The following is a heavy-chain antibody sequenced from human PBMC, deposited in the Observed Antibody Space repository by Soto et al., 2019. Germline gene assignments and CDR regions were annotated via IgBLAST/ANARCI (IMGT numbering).Heavy chain of an antibody. V-gene: IGHV1-58*01. CDR1: GIIFSNSA. J-gene: IGHJ3*02. D-gene: IGHD2-15*01. CDR3: AAELYSGGRCCSFDI. Sequence: QMQVVQSGPEVKKPGTSVTVSCKTSGIIFSNSAVQWVLQARGQRLEWLGYIIIAGGGTKYSQNLQGKITITRDMSTNTAYMQLTSLRSEDTAIYYCAAELYSGGRCCSFDIWGQGTMITVSS. CDR2: IIIAGGGT.